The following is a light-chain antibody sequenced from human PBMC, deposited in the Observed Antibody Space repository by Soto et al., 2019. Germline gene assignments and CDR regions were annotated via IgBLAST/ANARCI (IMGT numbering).Light chain of an antibody. CDR2: AAS. V-gene: IGKV1-6*01. Sequence: AIQMTQSPSSLSASVGDRVTITCRASQDIGNDFGWYQQRPGKAPKLLIYAASSLQSGVPSRFSGSRSGTDFTLTISSLQPEDFATYYCLQDYNYPYTFGQGTKLEIK. CDR1: QDIGND. J-gene: IGKJ2*01. CDR3: LQDYNYPYT.